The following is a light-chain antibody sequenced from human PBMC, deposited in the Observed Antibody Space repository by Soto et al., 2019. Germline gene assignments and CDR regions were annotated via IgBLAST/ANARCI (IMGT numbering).Light chain of an antibody. CDR2: EVS. CDR3: CSYAGTYTVV. V-gene: IGLV2-11*01. CDR1: SSDVGDYNY. J-gene: IGLJ2*01. Sequence: SVLTQPRSVSGSPGQSVTISCTGTSSDVGDYNYVSWYQQHPGKAPKFIIYEVSKRPSGVPDRFSGSKSGNTASLTISGLQAEDEADYYCCSYAGTYTVVFGGGTQLTVL.